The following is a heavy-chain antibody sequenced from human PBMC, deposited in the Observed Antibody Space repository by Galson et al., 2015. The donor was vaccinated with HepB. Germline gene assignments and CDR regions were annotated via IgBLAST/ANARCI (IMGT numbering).Heavy chain of an antibody. CDR1: GGSISSGGYY. D-gene: IGHD3-16*01. CDR3: AREDEYGRNYV. Sequence: TLSLTCAVSGGSISSGGYYWNWIRQHPERGLEWIGAISYRTKYNPSVQSRVTMSVETPKNQFSLNLTSVTAADTAIYYCAREDEYGRNYVWGQGIRVIVSA. J-gene: IGHJ4*02. CDR2: ISYRT. V-gene: IGHV4-31*11.